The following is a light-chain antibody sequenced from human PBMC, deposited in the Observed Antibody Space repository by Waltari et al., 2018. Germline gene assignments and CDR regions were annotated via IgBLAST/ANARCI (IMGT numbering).Light chain of an antibody. CDR3: SSYAGNNILV. V-gene: IGLV2-14*03. CDR2: SVD. J-gene: IGLJ2*01. Sequence: QSALTQPGSMSGSPGQSITISCTGTSSDVGAYDSVNWYQQHPGKAPKLMIHSVDSRPSGISNLFSGSKSGNTASLTISGLQAEDEADYFCSSYAGNNILVFGGGTEVTVL. CDR1: SSDVGAYDS.